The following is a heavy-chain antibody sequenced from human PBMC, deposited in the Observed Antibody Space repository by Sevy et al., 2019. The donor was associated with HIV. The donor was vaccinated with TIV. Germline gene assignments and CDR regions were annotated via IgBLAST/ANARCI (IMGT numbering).Heavy chain of an antibody. CDR3: VREDLVLGEDNYYGMDV. J-gene: IGHJ6*02. CDR2: IYIAGRT. V-gene: IGHV3-53*01. D-gene: IGHD3-16*01. CDR1: GFTVSDNY. Sequence: GGSLRLSCAVSGFTVSDNYMNWVRQAPGKGLEWVSIIYIAGRTYYADSVRDRFTISRDKAKNTLYLQMNSLRVEDTAVYYCVREDLVLGEDNYYGMDVWGQRTTVTVSS.